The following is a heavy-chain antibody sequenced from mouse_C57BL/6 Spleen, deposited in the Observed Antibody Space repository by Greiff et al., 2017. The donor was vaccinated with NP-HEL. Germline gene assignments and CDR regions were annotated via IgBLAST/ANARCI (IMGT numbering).Heavy chain of an antibody. CDR3: AREDYGNYLDY. CDR2: ISYDGSH. V-gene: IGHV3-6*01. J-gene: IGHJ2*01. CDR1: GYSITSGYY. D-gene: IGHD2-1*01. Sequence: VQLKESGPGLVKPSQSLSLTCSVTGYSITSGYYWHWIRQFPGNNLEWLGYISYDGSHNYNPSLNNRISITRDTSKTQLVRKLNSVTTEDTATYYCAREDYGNYLDYGGQGTTLTVSS.